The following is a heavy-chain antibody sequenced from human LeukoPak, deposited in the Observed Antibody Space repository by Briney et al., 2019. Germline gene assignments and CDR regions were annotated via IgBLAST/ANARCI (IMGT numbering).Heavy chain of an antibody. CDR1: EFSFSNYW. CDR2: ISGSGGST. D-gene: IGHD4-17*01. J-gene: IGHJ4*02. V-gene: IGHV3-23*01. Sequence: GGSLRLSCAASEFSFSNYWMSWVRQAPGKGLEWVSAISGSGGSTYYADSVKSRFTISRDNSKNTLYLQMNSLRAEDTAVYYCAKDLYGDYDLDYWGQGTLVTVSS. CDR3: AKDLYGDYDLDY.